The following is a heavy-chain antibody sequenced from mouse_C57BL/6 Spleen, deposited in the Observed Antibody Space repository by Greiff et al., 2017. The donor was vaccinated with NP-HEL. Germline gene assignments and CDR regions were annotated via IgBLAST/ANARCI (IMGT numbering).Heavy chain of an antibody. D-gene: IGHD2-4*01. Sequence: VQLQESGAELARPGASVKLSCKASGYTFTSYGISWVKQRTGQGLEWIGEIYPRSGNTYYNEKFKGKATLTADKSSSTAYMELRSLTSEDSAVYFCASGGDDYDVDYWGQGTTLTVSS. CDR3: ASGGDDYDVDY. J-gene: IGHJ2*01. CDR1: GYTFTSYG. V-gene: IGHV1-81*01. CDR2: IYPRSGNT.